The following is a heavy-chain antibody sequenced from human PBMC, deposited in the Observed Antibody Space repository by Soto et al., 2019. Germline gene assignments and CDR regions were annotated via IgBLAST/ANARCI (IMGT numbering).Heavy chain of an antibody. D-gene: IGHD1-1*01. CDR1: GGFVSSGSYY. CDR3: ARVERGTATTVVDAFDI. V-gene: IGHV4-34*01. J-gene: IGHJ3*02. Sequence: QVQLQQWGAGLLKPSETLSLTCAVYGGFVSSGSYYWSWIRQPPEKGLEWIGEMSHSGGTHFNPSLKSRFIISVDTSKNQFSLKMSSVTAADTALYYCARVERGTATTVVDAFDIWGPGTMVTVSS. CDR2: MSHSGGT.